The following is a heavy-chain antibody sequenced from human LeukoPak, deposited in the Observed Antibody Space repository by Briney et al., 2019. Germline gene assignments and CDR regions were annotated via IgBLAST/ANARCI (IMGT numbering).Heavy chain of an antibody. CDR2: IIPIFGTA. D-gene: IGHD3-9*01. Sequence: ASVKVSCKASGGTFSSYAISWVRQAPEQGLEWMGGIIPIFGTANYAQKFQGRVTITADESTSTAYMELSSLRSEDTAVYYCARTKPILTGYSSQPRDNWFGPWGQGTLVTVSS. CDR3: ARTKPILTGYSSQPRDNWFGP. J-gene: IGHJ5*02. CDR1: GGTFSSYA. V-gene: IGHV1-69*13.